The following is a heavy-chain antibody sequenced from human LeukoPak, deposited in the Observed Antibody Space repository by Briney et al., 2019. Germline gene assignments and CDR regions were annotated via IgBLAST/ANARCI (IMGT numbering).Heavy chain of an antibody. CDR2: MNPNSGNT. CDR1: GYTFTSYD. J-gene: IGHJ3*02. Sequence: GASVKDSCQSSGYTFTSYDINWVRQATGQGVEGMGWMNPNSGNTGYAQKFQGRVNITRNTSISTAYMELSGLRSEDTPVYYCVIAGGVPAANDAFDIWGQGTMVTVSS. V-gene: IGHV1-8*03. D-gene: IGHD2-2*01. CDR3: VIAGGVPAANDAFDI.